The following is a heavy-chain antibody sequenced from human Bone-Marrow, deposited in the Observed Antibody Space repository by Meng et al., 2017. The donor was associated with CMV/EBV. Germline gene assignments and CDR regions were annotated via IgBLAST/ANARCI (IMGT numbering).Heavy chain of an antibody. CDR3: AKDYYCSSTSCYPYYYYYYGMDV. CDR1: GFTFSSYD. J-gene: IGHJ6*02. D-gene: IGHD2-2*01. V-gene: IGHV3-13*01. Sequence: GGSLRLSCAASGFTFSSYDMHWVRQATGKGLEWVSAIGTAGDTYYPGSVKGRFTISRENAKNSLYLQMNSLRAEDTAVYYCAKDYYCSSTSCYPYYYYYYGMDVWGQGNTVTV. CDR2: IGTAGDT.